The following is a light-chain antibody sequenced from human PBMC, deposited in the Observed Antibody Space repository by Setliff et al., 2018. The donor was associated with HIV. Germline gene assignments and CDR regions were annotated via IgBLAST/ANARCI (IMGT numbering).Light chain of an antibody. Sequence: QSALTQPASVSGSPGQSITISCTGISSDVGGYYSVSWYQQHPGKAPKLMIYDVINRPSGVSNRFSGSRSGNTASLTISGLQVEDEADYYCSSYVAGGSLDVFGTGTKVTVL. CDR2: DVI. V-gene: IGLV2-14*03. CDR3: SSYVAGGSLDV. J-gene: IGLJ1*01. CDR1: SSDVGGYYS.